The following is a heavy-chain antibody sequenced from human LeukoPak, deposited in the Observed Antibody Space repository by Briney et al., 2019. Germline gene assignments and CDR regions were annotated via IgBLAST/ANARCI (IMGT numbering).Heavy chain of an antibody. CDR2: ISYDGSNK. D-gene: IGHD1-14*01. CDR1: GFTFRSYG. CDR3: ATENRGWFDY. Sequence: PGGSLRLSCAASGFTFRSYGMHWVRQAPGKGLEWVAVISYDGSNKWYADSVKGRLTISRDNSKNTLYLQMNSLRAEDTAVYYCATENRGWFDYWGQGTLVTVSS. J-gene: IGHJ4*02. V-gene: IGHV3-30*03.